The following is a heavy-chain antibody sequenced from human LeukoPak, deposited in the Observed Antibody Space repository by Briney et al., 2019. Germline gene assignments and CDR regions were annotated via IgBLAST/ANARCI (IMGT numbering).Heavy chain of an antibody. CDR3: ARLASLHSGSYWGWFDP. CDR2: IYYSGSN. D-gene: IGHD1-26*01. J-gene: IGHJ5*02. CDR1: GGSISSSSYY. V-gene: IGHV4-39*01. Sequence: SETLSLTCTVSGGSISSSSYYWGWIRQPPGKGLEWIGSIYYSGSNYYNPSLKSRVTISVDTSKNQFSLKLSSVTAADTAVYYCARLASLHSGSYWGWFDPWGQGTLVTVSS.